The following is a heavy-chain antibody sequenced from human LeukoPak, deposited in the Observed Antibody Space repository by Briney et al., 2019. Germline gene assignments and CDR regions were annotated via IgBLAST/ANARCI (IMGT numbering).Heavy chain of an antibody. CDR2: IYYRGST. Sequence: SETLSLTCTVSGGSISGYYWSWIRQPPGKGLEWIGYIYYRGSTNYNPSLKSRVTISVDTSKNQFSLKLSSVTAADTAVYYCAREEYSSSSRGAVFDYWGQGTLVTVSS. J-gene: IGHJ4*02. V-gene: IGHV4-59*01. CDR3: AREEYSSSSRGAVFDY. CDR1: GGSISGYY. D-gene: IGHD6-6*01.